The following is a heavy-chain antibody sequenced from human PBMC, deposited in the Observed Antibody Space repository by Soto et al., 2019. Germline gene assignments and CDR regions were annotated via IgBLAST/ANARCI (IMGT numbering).Heavy chain of an antibody. D-gene: IGHD1-26*01. CDR3: ARRGVGSPIDP. J-gene: IGHJ5*02. V-gene: IGHV4-39*01. CDR1: GGSISSGYY. CDR2: IYYNGST. Sequence: SETLSLTCSVSGGSISSGYYWGWIRQPPGKGLEWIGTIYYNGSTFYSPSLKSRVTISADTSKNQFSLKLNSVTAADTSVYYCARRGVGSPIDPWGQGTLVTVSS.